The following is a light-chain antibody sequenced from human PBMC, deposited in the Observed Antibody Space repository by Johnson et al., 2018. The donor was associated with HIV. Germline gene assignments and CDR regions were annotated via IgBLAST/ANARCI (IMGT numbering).Light chain of an antibody. CDR2: END. CDR3: GTWDSSLSGV. J-gene: IGLJ1*01. V-gene: IGLV1-51*01. CDR1: SSNIGNNY. Sequence: QSVLTQPPSVSAAPGQKVTISCSGSSSNIGNNYISWYQQLPGAAPKLLIYENDKRPSGIPDRFSGSKSGTSATLDITGLQTGDEADYYCGTWDSSLSGVFGTGTKVTVL.